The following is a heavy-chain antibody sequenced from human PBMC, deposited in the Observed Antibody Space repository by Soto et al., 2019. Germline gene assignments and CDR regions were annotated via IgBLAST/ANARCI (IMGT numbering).Heavy chain of an antibody. V-gene: IGHV1-46*01. CDR2: INPSGGST. J-gene: IGHJ3*02. CDR3: ARCRLTMTVVVTEAFDI. CDR1: GYTFTSYY. D-gene: IGHD3-22*01. Sequence: ASVKVSFKSSGYTFTSYYVHWVGEAPGQGLECMAIINPSGGSTMYAQKLQHRVTTTRDTSTSTVYMERSSLRSEDTAVYYCARCRLTMTVVVTEAFDIWGQGTMVTVSS.